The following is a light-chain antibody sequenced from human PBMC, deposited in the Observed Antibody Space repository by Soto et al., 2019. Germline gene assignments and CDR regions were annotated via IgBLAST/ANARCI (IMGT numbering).Light chain of an antibody. CDR2: DVS. CDR1: SSDVGGYNY. Sequence: QSVLTQPASVSGSPGQSIAISCTGTSSDVGGYNYVSWYQQRPGKAPKLMVYDVSNRPSGVSNCFSGSKSGNTASLTISGLQAEDEADYYCSSYTSSSTYVFGTGTKVTVL. V-gene: IGLV2-14*01. J-gene: IGLJ1*01. CDR3: SSYTSSSTYV.